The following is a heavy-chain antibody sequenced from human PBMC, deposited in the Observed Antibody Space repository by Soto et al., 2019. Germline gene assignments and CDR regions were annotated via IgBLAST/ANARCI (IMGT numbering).Heavy chain of an antibody. D-gene: IGHD3-3*01. V-gene: IGHV4-59*01. CDR1: GGSISGYY. CDR3: ARVKGGYNFWSADY. CDR2: IYHSGST. Sequence: SETLSLTCTVSGGSISGYYWIWIRQPPGKGLEWIGYIYHSGSTNYNPSLKSRVTISVDTSKNQFSLKLSSVTAADTAVYYCARVKGGYNFWSADYWGQGTLVTVSS. J-gene: IGHJ4*02.